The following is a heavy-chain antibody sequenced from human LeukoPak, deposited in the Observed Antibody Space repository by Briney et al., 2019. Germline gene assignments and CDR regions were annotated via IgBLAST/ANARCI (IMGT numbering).Heavy chain of an antibody. Sequence: ASVKVSCTASGYTFTSYYMHWVRQAPGQGLEWMGIINPSGGSTSYAQKFQGRVTITADESTSTAYMELSSMRSEDTAVYYCTRDLRYYYGSGSYFDYWGQGTLVTVCS. CDR1: GYTFTSYY. CDR2: INPSGGST. V-gene: IGHV1-46*01. J-gene: IGHJ4*02. CDR3: TRDLRYYYGSGSYFDY. D-gene: IGHD3-10*01.